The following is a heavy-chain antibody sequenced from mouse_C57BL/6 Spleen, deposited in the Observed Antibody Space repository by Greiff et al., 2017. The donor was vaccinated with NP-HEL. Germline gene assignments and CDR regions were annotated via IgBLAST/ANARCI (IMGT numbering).Heavy chain of an antibody. CDR2: INPNNGGT. CDR1: GYAFTDYN. J-gene: IGHJ2*01. V-gene: IGHV1-22*01. Sequence: EVQLQQSGPELVKPGASVKISCKASGYAFTDYNMHWVKQSHGKSLEWIGYINPNNGGTSYNQKFKGKATLTVNKSSSTAYMELRSLTSEDSAVYYCARESKRYFDYWGQGTTLTVSS. CDR3: ARESKRYFDY. D-gene: IGHD1-1*01.